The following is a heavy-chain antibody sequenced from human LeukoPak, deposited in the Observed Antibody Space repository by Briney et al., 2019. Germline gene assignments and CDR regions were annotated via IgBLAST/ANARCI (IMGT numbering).Heavy chain of an antibody. CDR3: ARYVSDTAMVLSPYGMDV. V-gene: IGHV4-31*03. CDR2: IYYSGST. Sequence: SETLSLTCTVSGGSISSGNYYWSWIRQHPVKGLECIGYIYYSGSTYYNPSLKSRVTISVDTSKNQFSLKLSPVTAADTAVYFCARYVSDTAMVLSPYGMDVWGQGTTVTVSS. D-gene: IGHD5-18*01. CDR1: GGSISSGNYY. J-gene: IGHJ6*02.